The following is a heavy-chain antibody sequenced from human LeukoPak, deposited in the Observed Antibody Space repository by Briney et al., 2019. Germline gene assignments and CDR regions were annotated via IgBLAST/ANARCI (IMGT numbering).Heavy chain of an antibody. V-gene: IGHV1-69*05. J-gene: IGHJ4*02. CDR1: GGTFSSYA. Sequence: ASVKVSCKASGGTFSSYAISWVRQAPGQGLEWMGRIIPIFGTANYAQKFQGRVTITTDESTTTAYMELSSLRSEATAVYYCARARVAEDQPFDYWGQGTLVTVSS. D-gene: IGHD2-2*01. CDR2: IIPIFGTA. CDR3: ARARVAEDQPFDY.